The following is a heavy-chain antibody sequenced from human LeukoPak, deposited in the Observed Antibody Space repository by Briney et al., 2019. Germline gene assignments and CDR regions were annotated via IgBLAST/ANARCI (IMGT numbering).Heavy chain of an antibody. CDR1: GFTLTNFV. D-gene: IGHD3-22*01. CDR3: AKDFYYYASSGYYAFDY. CDR2: ISHDGINK. J-gene: IGHJ4*02. Sequence: GGSLRLSCAASGFTLTNFVMTWVRQPPGKGLEWVAFISHDGINKQYGDSVKGRFTITRDNSKNTLYLQMNSLRAVDTAVYYCAKDFYYYASSGYYAFDYWGQGTLVTVSS. V-gene: IGHV3-30*18.